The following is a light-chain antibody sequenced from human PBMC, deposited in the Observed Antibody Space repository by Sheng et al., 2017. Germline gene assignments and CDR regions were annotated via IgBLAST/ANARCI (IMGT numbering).Light chain of an antibody. Sequence: QSALTQPPSASGSPGQSVTISCTGTSSDVGGYHYVSWYQQFPGKAPKLMIYEVNKRPSGVPDRFSGSKSGNTASLTVSGLQADDEADYYCSSYSTGSTLYVFGTGTRLSVL. CDR3: SSYSTGSTLYV. CDR1: SSDVGGYHY. CDR2: EVN. V-gene: IGLV2-8*01. J-gene: IGLJ1*01.